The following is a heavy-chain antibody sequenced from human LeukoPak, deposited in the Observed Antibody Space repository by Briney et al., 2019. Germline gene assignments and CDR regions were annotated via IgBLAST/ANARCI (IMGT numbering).Heavy chain of an antibody. Sequence: SVKVSSKASGGTLSSYTISWVRQAPGQGLEWMGRIIPILGIANYAQKFQGRVTITADKSTSTAYMELSSLRSEDTAVYYCASTADAIVVVPAYWGQGTLVTVSS. CDR3: ASTADAIVVVPAY. J-gene: IGHJ4*02. D-gene: IGHD2-2*01. CDR1: GGTLSSYT. CDR2: IIPILGIA. V-gene: IGHV1-69*02.